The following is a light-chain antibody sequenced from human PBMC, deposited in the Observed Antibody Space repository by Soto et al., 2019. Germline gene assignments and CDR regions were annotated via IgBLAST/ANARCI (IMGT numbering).Light chain of an antibody. V-gene: IGKV4-1*01. Sequence: DIVMTQSPDSLAVSLGERATLNCKSSQAVLYNSNNKNYIAWYQQKPGQPPKLLIYWSSTREFGVPDRISGSGSGTDFSLTISSLQAEDVAVCYCQQYYSAPWTFGQGTKVDIK. CDR3: QQYYSAPWT. CDR2: WSS. J-gene: IGKJ1*01. CDR1: QAVLYNSNNKNY.